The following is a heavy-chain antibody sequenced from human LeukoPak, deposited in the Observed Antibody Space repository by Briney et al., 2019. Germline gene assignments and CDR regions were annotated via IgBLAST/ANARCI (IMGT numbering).Heavy chain of an antibody. Sequence: PSETLSLTCAVYGGSFSGYYWSWIRQPPGKGLEWIGEINHSGSTNYNPSLKSRVTISVDTSKNQFSLKLSSVTAADTAVYYCARGEPEPDYGDYYYYYYGMDVWGQGTTVTVSS. CDR2: INHSGST. V-gene: IGHV4-34*01. J-gene: IGHJ6*02. CDR3: ARGEPEPDYGDYYYYYYGMDV. D-gene: IGHD4-17*01. CDR1: GGSFSGYY.